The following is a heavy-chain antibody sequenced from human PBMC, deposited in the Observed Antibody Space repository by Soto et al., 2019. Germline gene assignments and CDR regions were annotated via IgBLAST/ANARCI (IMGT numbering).Heavy chain of an antibody. CDR3: ASQAYGGNPEGAY. CDR1: GGTFSSYT. Sequence: QVQLVQSGAEVKKPGSSVKVSCKASGGTFSSYTISGVRQAPGQGLEWMGRIIPILGIANYAQKFQGRVTMTANKSTSTAYMELSSLRSEDTAVYYCASQAYGGNPEGAYWGQGTLVTVSS. J-gene: IGHJ4*02. CDR2: IIPILGIA. V-gene: IGHV1-69*02. D-gene: IGHD4-17*01.